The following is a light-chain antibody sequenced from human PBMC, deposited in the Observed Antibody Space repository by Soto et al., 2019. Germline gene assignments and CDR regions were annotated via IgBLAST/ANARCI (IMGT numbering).Light chain of an antibody. Sequence: EIVMTQSPATLSVSPGERVTLSCRASQSVSSNLAWYQQKPGQAPRLLIYGASTRATGVPARFSGSGSGTEFTLTISSLQSEDFAVYYCQQYNNLRTFCQGTKVEIK. V-gene: IGKV3-15*01. CDR1: QSVSSN. CDR3: QQYNNLRT. J-gene: IGKJ1*01. CDR2: GAS.